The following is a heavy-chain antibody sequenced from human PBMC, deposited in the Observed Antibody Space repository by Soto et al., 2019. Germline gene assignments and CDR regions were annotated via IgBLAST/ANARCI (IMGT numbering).Heavy chain of an antibody. Sequence: AGESLKISCKGSGYSFTSYWIGWVRQMPGKGLEWMGIIYPGDSDTRYSPSFQGQVTISADKSISTAYLQWSSLKASDTAMYYCASSRDFWSGYLAFDYWGQGTLVTVSS. V-gene: IGHV5-51*01. J-gene: IGHJ4*02. D-gene: IGHD3-3*01. CDR2: IYPGDSDT. CDR1: GYSFTSYW. CDR3: ASSRDFWSGYLAFDY.